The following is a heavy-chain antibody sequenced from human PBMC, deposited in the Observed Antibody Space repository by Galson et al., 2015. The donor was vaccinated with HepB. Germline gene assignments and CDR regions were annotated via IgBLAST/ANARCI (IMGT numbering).Heavy chain of an antibody. D-gene: IGHD6-13*01. Sequence: CAISGDSVSSNSAAWNWIRQSPSRGLEWLGRTYYRSKWYNDYAVSVKSRITINPDTSKNQFSLQLNSVTPEDTAVYYCARDKAAAGINYYYYYGMDVWGQGTTVTVSS. CDR3: ARDKAAAGINYYYYYGMDV. J-gene: IGHJ6*02. CDR1: GDSVSSNSAA. V-gene: IGHV6-1*01. CDR2: TYYRSKWYN.